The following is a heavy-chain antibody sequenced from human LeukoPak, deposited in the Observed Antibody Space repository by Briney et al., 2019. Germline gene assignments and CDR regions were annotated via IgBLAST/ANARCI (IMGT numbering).Heavy chain of an antibody. Sequence: GGSLGLSCAASGFTFSSYWMSWVRQAPGKGLEWVANIKQDGSEKYYVDSVKGRFTISRDNAKSSLFLQMNSLRAEDTAVYYCARSAYSYYYDSSGYDYWGQGTLVTVSS. CDR1: GFTFSSYW. V-gene: IGHV3-7*01. CDR2: IKQDGSEK. CDR3: ARSAYSYYYDSSGYDY. J-gene: IGHJ4*02. D-gene: IGHD3-22*01.